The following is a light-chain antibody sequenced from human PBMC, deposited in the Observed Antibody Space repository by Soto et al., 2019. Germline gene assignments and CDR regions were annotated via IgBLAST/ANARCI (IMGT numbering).Light chain of an antibody. Sequence: EIVMTQSPATLSVSPGERATLSCRASQSVSGNLAWYQQKPGQAPRLLIYDASTKATGVPARFSGSGSVTEFTLTISSLQSEDFAVYYCQQRSNWPSITFGQGTRLEIK. CDR3: QQRSNWPSIT. J-gene: IGKJ5*01. CDR2: DAS. V-gene: IGKV3-15*01. CDR1: QSVSGN.